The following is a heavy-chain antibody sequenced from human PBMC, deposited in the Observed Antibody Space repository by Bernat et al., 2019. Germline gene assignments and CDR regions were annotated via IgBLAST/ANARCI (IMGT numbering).Heavy chain of an antibody. CDR2: ISGSGGST. CDR3: AKEPASGYDSSGYYPGPLDY. CDR1: GFTFSSYA. D-gene: IGHD3-22*01. J-gene: IGHJ4*02. V-gene: IGHV3-23*04. Sequence: EVQLVESGGGLVQPGGSLRLSCAASGFTFSSYAMSWVRQAPGKGLEWVSAISGSGGSTYYADSVKGRFTISRDNSKNTLYLQMNSLRAEDTAVYYCAKEPASGYDSSGYYPGPLDYWGQGTLVTVSS.